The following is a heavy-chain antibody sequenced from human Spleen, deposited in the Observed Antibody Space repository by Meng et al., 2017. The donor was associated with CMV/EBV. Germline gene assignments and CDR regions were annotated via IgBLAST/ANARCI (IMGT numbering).Heavy chain of an antibody. CDR3: SRIEGSSWSVDY. Sequence: GESLKISCKGSGYSFTCYWIGWVRQLPGKGLEWMGIIYPGNSDTRYSPSFQGQVTISADKSISTAYLQWSSLKASDTAMYYCSRIEGSSWSVDYWGQGTLVTVSS. D-gene: IGHD6-13*01. J-gene: IGHJ4*02. V-gene: IGHV5-51*01. CDR1: GYSFTCYW. CDR2: IYPGNSDT.